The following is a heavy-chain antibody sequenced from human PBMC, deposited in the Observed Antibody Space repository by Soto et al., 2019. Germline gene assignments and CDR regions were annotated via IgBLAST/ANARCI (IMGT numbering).Heavy chain of an antibody. J-gene: IGHJ4*02. CDR2: IYGSGRGI. D-gene: IGHD2-21*01. CDR3: AKDAVYNDGLWLMDH. CDR1: GLPHSSFA. V-gene: IGHV3-23*05. Sequence: GSLRLSCTASGLPHSSFAMMWVRQAPGKGLECVSGIYGSGRGIEYADSVKGRFTISRDNSKNTVYLQMTDLRADDTAVYYCAKDAVYNDGLWLMDHWGQGTQVTVSS.